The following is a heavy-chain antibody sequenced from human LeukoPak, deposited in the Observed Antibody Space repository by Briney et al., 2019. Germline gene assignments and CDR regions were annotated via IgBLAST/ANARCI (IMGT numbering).Heavy chain of an antibody. CDR3: ARDDYRGVTNFDP. CDR1: GGSISPYF. D-gene: IGHD3-10*01. CDR2: ISYTGNT. Sequence: TSSETLSLTCTVSGGSISPYFWSWIRQPPGQGLEWIGYISYTGNTNKNPSLKSRVTISVDTSKNQFSLQLTSVTAADTAVYYCARDDYRGVTNFDPWGQGTLVTVSP. J-gene: IGHJ5*02. V-gene: IGHV4-59*01.